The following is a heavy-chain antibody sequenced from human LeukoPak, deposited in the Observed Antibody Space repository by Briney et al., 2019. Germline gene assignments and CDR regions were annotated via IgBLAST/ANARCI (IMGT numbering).Heavy chain of an antibody. D-gene: IGHD3-22*01. V-gene: IGHV1-46*01. J-gene: IGHJ4*02. CDR1: GYTFTSYG. CDR3: ARVAYYDSSGYLFDY. Sequence: GASVKVSCKASGYTFTSYGISWVRQAPGQGLEWMGIINPSGGSTSYAQKFQGRVTMTRDMSTSTVYMELSSLRSEDTAVYYCARVAYYDSSGYLFDYWGQGTLVTVSS. CDR2: INPSGGST.